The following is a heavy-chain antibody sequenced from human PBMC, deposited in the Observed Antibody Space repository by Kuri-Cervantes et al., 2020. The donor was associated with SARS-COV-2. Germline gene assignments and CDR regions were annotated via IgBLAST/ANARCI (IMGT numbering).Heavy chain of an antibody. CDR2: INHSGST. J-gene: IGHJ4*02. D-gene: IGHD2-2*01. V-gene: IGHV4-34*01. Sequence: SETLCLTCAVYGESFSGYYWSWIRQPPGKGLEWIGEINHSGSTNYNPSLKSRVTISVDTSKNQFSLKLSSVNAADTAVYYCARNAPPPSQYCSSTSCYGGYYFDYWGQGTLVTVSS. CDR3: ARNAPPPSQYCSSTSCYGGYYFDY. CDR1: GESFSGYY.